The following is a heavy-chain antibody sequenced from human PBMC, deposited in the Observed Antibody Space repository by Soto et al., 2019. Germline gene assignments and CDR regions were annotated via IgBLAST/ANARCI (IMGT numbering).Heavy chain of an antibody. CDR2: IYPRDSDT. Sequence: GESLKISCKVSGDSFTGFWIGWVRQMPGKGLEWLGSIYPRDSDTRDSPSLQGQVTISADKSLSTAYLQWNSLQASDTAIYYCARQHPLDSRVWYTWGQGTLVTVSS. D-gene: IGHD6-19*01. V-gene: IGHV5-51*01. CDR1: GDSFTGFW. CDR3: ARQHPLDSRVWYT. J-gene: IGHJ4*02.